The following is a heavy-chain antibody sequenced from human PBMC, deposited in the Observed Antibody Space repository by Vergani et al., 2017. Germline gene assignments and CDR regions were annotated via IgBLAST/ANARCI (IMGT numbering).Heavy chain of an antibody. CDR1: GGSFSGYY. CDR2: INHGGST. J-gene: IGHJ4*02. D-gene: IGHD6-13*01. V-gene: IGHV4-34*01. Sequence: QVQLQQWGAGLLKPSETLSLTCAVYGGSFSGYYWSWIRQPPGKGLEWIGEINHGGSTNYNPSLKRRATISVDTPENQYSLKLTSVTAADTAVYYYGGGRSSRGAAAGGGLDYWGQGTLVTVSS. CDR3: GGGRSSRGAAAGGGLDY.